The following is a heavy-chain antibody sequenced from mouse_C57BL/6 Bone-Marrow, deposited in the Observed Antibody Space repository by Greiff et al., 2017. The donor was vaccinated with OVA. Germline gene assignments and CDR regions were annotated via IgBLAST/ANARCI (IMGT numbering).Heavy chain of an antibody. CDR2: INPYNGGT. V-gene: IGHV1-19*01. CDR1: GYTFTDYY. CDR3: ARGGPRGYFDV. J-gene: IGHJ1*03. Sequence: VQLQQSGPVLVKPGASVKMSCKASGYTFTDYYMNWVKQSHGKSLEWIGVINPYNGGTSYNQKFKGKATLTVDKSSSTAYMELNSLTSEDSAVYYCARGGPRGYFDVWGTGTTVTVSS.